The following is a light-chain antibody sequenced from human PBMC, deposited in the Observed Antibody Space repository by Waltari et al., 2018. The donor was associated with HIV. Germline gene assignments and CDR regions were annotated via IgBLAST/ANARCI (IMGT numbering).Light chain of an antibody. J-gene: IGKJ4*01. CDR1: QSVSNKH. Sequence: ETVLTQSPGTLSLSPGERATLSCRASQSVSNKHLAWYQQRPGQAPRLLIYGASSRATGITDRFSGSGSGTDFTLIISRLEPEDFAVYYCQQYGDSVTFGGGTKVEIK. CDR3: QQYGDSVT. CDR2: GAS. V-gene: IGKV3-20*01.